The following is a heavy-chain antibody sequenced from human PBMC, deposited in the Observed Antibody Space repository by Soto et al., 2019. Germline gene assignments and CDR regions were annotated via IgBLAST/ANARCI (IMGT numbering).Heavy chain of an antibody. CDR2: ISYDGSNK. Sequence: GGSLRLSCAASGFTFSSYGMHWVRQAPGKGLEWVAVISYDGSNKYYADSVKGRFTISRDNSKNTLYLQMNSLRAEDTAVYYCAKGSTAMTYFDYWGQGTRVTVAS. V-gene: IGHV3-30*18. J-gene: IGHJ4*02. D-gene: IGHD5-18*01. CDR3: AKGSTAMTYFDY. CDR1: GFTFSSYG.